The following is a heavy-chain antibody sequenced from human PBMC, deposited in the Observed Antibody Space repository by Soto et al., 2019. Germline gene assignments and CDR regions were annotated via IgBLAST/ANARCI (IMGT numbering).Heavy chain of an antibody. D-gene: IGHD3-9*01. Sequence: PGGSLRLSCAASGFTFSSYAMHWVRQAPGKGLEWVAVISYDGSNKYYADSVKGRFTISRDNSKNTLSLQMNSLRAEDTAVYYCARDMGDYDILTGYWGYYYYYGMDVWGQGTTVTVSS. V-gene: IGHV3-30-3*01. J-gene: IGHJ6*02. CDR2: ISYDGSNK. CDR1: GFTFSSYA. CDR3: ARDMGDYDILTGYWGYYYYYGMDV.